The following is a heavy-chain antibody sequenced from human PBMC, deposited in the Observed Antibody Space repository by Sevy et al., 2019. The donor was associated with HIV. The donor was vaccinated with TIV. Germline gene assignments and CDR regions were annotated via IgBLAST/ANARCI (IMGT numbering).Heavy chain of an antibody. D-gene: IGHD2-8*01. CDR3: AKEATIVVMVAYVFDM. Sequence: GGSLRLSCTASGFAFNTYAMYWVRQAPGKGLEWVSSISTNGNITYYADSVKGRFIVSRDSSKNTVYLQMHSLRGDDTAVYYCAKEATIVVMVAYVFDMWGQGTTVTVSS. CDR2: ISTNGNIT. V-gene: IGHV3-23*01. J-gene: IGHJ3*02. CDR1: GFAFNTYA.